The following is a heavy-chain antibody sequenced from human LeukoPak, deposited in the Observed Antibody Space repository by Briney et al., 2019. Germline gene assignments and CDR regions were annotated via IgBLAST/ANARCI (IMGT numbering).Heavy chain of an antibody. Sequence: GGSLRLSCAASGFTFSSYAMSWVRQAPGKGLEWVAIISYDGTNKYYADSVKGRFTISRDNSRNALFLQMNSLRAEDTAVYFCARPPHSCSSTSCYSQYWGQGTLVTVSP. J-gene: IGHJ4*02. V-gene: IGHV3-30*03. CDR2: ISYDGTNK. D-gene: IGHD2-2*02. CDR1: GFTFSSYA. CDR3: ARPPHSCSSTSCYSQY.